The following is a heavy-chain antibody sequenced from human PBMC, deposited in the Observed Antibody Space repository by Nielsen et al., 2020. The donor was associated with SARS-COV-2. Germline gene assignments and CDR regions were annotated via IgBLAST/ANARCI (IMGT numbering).Heavy chain of an antibody. V-gene: IGHV5-10-1*01. CDR2: IDPSDSYT. D-gene: IGHD1-1*01. Sequence: GESLKISCKGSGYSFTSYWISWVRQMPGKGLEWMGRIDPSDSYTNYSPSFQGHVTISADKSISTAFLQWSSLKASDTAMYYCARKYRGDYYYGMDVWGQGTTVTVSS. J-gene: IGHJ6*02. CDR1: GYSFTSYW. CDR3: ARKYRGDYYYGMDV.